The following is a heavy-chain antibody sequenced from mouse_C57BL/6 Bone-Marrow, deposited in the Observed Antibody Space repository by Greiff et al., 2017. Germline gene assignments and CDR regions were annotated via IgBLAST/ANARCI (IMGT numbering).Heavy chain of an antibody. Sequence: QVQLQQSGAELMKPGASVKLSCKATGYTFTGYWIEWVKQRPGHGLEWIGEILPGSGSTNYNEKFKGKATFTADTASTTDYMQLSSLTTEDAVIYYGARSYYGSRSRFDYWGQGTTLTVSS. CDR2: ILPGSGST. CDR3: ARSYYGSRSRFDY. V-gene: IGHV1-9*01. J-gene: IGHJ2*01. CDR1: GYTFTGYW. D-gene: IGHD1-1*01.